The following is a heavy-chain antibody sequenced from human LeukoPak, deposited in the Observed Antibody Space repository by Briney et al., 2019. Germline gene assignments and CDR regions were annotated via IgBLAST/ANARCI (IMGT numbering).Heavy chain of an antibody. CDR3: ARAGRIAAAGTDLGY. D-gene: IGHD6-13*01. CDR2: INPSGGST. J-gene: IGHJ4*02. CDR1: GYTFTSYY. Sequence: ASVKVSCEASGYTFTSYYMHWVRQAPGQGLEWMGIINPSGGSTSYAQKFQGRVTMTRGTSTSTVYMELSSLRSEDTAVYYCARAGRIAAAGTDLGYWGQGTLVTVSS. V-gene: IGHV1-46*01.